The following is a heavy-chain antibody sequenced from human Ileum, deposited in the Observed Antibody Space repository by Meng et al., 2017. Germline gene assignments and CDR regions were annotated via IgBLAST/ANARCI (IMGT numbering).Heavy chain of an antibody. CDR2: IHTGSGDT. CDR1: GFTFSNYA. D-gene: IGHD6-6*01. Sequence: QVQFVQSGAEVKKPGASVGIYCKASGFTFSNYAIYWVRHAPGQSLEWLGVIHTGSGDTKFSQTFQGRLTFDRDTSADTVYMELSSLTSGDRAVYYCGRGRASFYFDFLGQGTLVTVSS. V-gene: IGHV1-3*04. CDR3: GRGRASFYFDF. J-gene: IGHJ4*01.